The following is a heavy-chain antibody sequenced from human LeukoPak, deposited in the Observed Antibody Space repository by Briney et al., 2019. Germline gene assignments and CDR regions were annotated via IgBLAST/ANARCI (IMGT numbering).Heavy chain of an antibody. D-gene: IGHD5-18*01. CDR2: IYYSGTT. V-gene: IGHV4-39*01. Sequence: KPSETLSLTCAVSGGSIGSSRYYWAWIRQPPGKGPEWIGSIYYSGTTYYSPSLKSRVTIFLDASKNQFSLKLTSLTAADTAVYYCARYSYGGEDWFDPWGQGTLVTVSS. J-gene: IGHJ5*02. CDR1: GGSIGSSRYY. CDR3: ARYSYGGEDWFDP.